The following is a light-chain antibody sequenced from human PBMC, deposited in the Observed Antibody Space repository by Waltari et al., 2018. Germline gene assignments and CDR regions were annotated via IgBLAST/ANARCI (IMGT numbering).Light chain of an antibody. Sequence: QSALTQPASVSGSPGQSITISCTGTSSDVGGYNFVSWYQQHPGKAPKLIIYDVTKRPSGVSTRFSGSKSGNTASLTISGLQTEDEADYYCSSYTTSSTRVFGGGTKLTVL. CDR1: SSDVGGYNF. J-gene: IGLJ3*02. CDR3: SSYTTSSTRV. CDR2: DVT. V-gene: IGLV2-14*03.